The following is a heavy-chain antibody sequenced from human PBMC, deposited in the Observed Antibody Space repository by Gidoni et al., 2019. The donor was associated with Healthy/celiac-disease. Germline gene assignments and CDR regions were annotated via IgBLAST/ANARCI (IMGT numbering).Heavy chain of an antibody. J-gene: IGHJ6*03. CDR2: IIPIFGTA. V-gene: IGHV1-69*06. CDR3: AREYYDFWSGPTDYYYYYYMDV. CDR1: GGTFSSYA. D-gene: IGHD3-3*01. Sequence: QVQLVQSGAEVKKPGSSVKVSCKAAGGTFSSYAISWVRQAPGQGLEWMGGIIPIFGTANYAQKFQGRVTITADKSTSTAYMELSSLRSEDTAVYYCAREYYDFWSGPTDYYYYYYMDVWGKGTTVTVSS.